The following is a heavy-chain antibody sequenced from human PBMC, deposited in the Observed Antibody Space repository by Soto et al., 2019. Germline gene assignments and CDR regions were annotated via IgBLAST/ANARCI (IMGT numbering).Heavy chain of an antibody. CDR3: HGYGY. Sequence: EVQLVESGGGLIQPGGSLRLSCAVSGFTVRANYMSWVRQAPGKGLEWVSVIYSGGTTYYADSVKARFIISRDISKNTLYLQMNIRRAAETAVYYCHGYGYWGQGTLVTVSS. CDR1: GFTVRANY. J-gene: IGHJ4*02. V-gene: IGHV3-53*01. D-gene: IGHD5-12*01. CDR2: IYSGGTT.